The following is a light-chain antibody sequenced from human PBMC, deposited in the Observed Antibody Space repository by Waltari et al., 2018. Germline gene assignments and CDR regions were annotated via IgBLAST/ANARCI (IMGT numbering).Light chain of an antibody. Sequence: EIVMTQTPLSLSVTPGQPASISCSSSHSLLNIYGKTYLDWYVQKPGQPPQLLIHEVSNRFSGVPDRLSGSGSGTDFTLKISRVEAEDVGVYYCMQSTQLPLAFGQGTKVEIK. CDR3: MQSTQLPLA. CDR1: HSLLNIYGKTY. CDR2: EVS. V-gene: IGKV2D-29*01. J-gene: IGKJ1*01.